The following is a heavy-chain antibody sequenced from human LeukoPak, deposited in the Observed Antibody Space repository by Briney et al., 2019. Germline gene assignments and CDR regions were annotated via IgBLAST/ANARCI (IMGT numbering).Heavy chain of an antibody. CDR3: ARDLTHDYLRRGHFDY. CDR2: IIPIFGTA. V-gene: IGHV1-69*05. D-gene: IGHD4-11*01. CDR1: GGPFSSYA. J-gene: IGHJ4*02. Sequence: SVKVSCKASGGPFSSYAISWVRQAPGQGLEWMGRIIPIFGTANYAQKFQGRVTITTDESTSTAYMELSSLRSEDTAVYYCARDLTHDYLRRGHFDYWGQGTLVTVSS.